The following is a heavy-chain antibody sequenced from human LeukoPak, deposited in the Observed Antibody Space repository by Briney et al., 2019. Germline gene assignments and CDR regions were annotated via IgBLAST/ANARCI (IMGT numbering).Heavy chain of an antibody. CDR3: AKDQGSSSNYAFDY. Sequence: GGSLRLSCAASGFTFSSYGMHWVRQAPGKGLEWVAVISYDGSNKYYADSVKGRFTISRDNSKNTLYLQMNSLRAEDTAVYYCAKDQGSSSNYAFDYWGQGTLVTVSS. J-gene: IGHJ4*02. CDR1: GFTFSSYG. V-gene: IGHV3-30*18. CDR2: ISYDGSNK. D-gene: IGHD6-13*01.